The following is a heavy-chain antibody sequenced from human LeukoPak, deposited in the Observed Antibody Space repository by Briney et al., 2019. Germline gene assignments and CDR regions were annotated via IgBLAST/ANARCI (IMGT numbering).Heavy chain of an antibody. Sequence: SETLSLTCTVSGGSISSSSYYCGWIRQPPGKGLEWIGSIYYSGSTYYNPSLKSRVTISVDTSKNQFSLKLSSVTAADTAVYYCARDYTGSFDYWGQGTLVTVSS. V-gene: IGHV4-39*07. CDR3: ARDYTGSFDY. D-gene: IGHD1-1*01. J-gene: IGHJ4*02. CDR1: GGSISSSSYY. CDR2: IYYSGST.